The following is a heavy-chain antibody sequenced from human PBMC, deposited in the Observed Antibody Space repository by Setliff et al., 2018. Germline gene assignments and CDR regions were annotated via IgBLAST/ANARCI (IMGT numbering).Heavy chain of an antibody. D-gene: IGHD6-6*01. CDR1: GASINTGTYY. Sequence: SETLSLTCNVSGASINTGTYYWAWIRQPPGKGLEWIGRIHYGGTTYYNASLKSRVTITVDPSKNQFSLKLNSVTAADTAVYYCARGRNVAARLFDSWGQGTLVTVSS. V-gene: IGHV4-39*07. CDR3: ARGRNVAARLFDS. J-gene: IGHJ4*02. CDR2: IHYGGTT.